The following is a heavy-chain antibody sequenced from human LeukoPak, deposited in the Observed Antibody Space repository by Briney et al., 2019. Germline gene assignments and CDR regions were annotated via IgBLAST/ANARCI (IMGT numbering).Heavy chain of an antibody. D-gene: IGHD6-19*01. J-gene: IGHJ4*02. CDR2: ISIDGNNK. CDR1: GFAFTYYD. Sequence: PGGSLRLSCAASGFAFTYYDMNWVRQAPGKGLEWVAVISIDGNNKYYADSVKGRLTISRDNSQNTLFLQMNSLRAEDTAVYYCARKDSSGNAHIDYWGQGTLVTVSS. CDR3: ARKDSSGNAHIDY. V-gene: IGHV3-30-3*01.